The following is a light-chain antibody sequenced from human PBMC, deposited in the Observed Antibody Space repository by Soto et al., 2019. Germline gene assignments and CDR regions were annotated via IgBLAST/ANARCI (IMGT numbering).Light chain of an antibody. Sequence: QSALTQPASVSGYPGQSITISCTGTSSDVGGYNYVSWYQQNPGKAPKLMIYEVSHRPSGVSDRFSGSKSGNTASLTISGLQAEDEADYYCSSYTSSSTSVIFGRGTKLTVL. J-gene: IGLJ2*01. CDR3: SSYTSSSTSVI. CDR1: SSDVGGYNY. CDR2: EVS. V-gene: IGLV2-14*01.